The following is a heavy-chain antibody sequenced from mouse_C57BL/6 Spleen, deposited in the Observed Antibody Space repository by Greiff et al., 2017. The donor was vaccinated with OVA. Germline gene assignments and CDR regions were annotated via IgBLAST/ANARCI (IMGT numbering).Heavy chain of an antibody. CDR1: GYTFTDYY. V-gene: IGHV1-19*01. D-gene: IGHD3-2*02. CDR3: ARPDSSGYPFAY. Sequence: QLQQSGPVLVKPGASVKMSCKASGYTFTDYYMNWVKQSHGKSLEWIGVINPYNGGTSYNQKFKGKATLTVDKSSSTAYMELNSLTSEDSAVYYCARPDSSGYPFAYWGQGTLVTVSA. CDR2: INPYNGGT. J-gene: IGHJ3*01.